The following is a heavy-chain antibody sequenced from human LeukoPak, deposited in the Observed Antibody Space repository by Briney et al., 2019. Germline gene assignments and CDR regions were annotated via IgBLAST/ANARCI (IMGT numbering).Heavy chain of an antibody. D-gene: IGHD5-18*01. CDR1: GYSITSLY. V-gene: IGHV4-4*09. CDR3: ATTARVFDF. Sequence: SETLSLTCTVSGYSITSLYLSWIRQPPGKGLEVIGYTYTSGDTNYNPSLKSRVSISLDTSKNQVSLKMSSVTAADTAVYYCATTARVFDFWGQGILVTVSS. J-gene: IGHJ4*02. CDR2: TYTSGDT.